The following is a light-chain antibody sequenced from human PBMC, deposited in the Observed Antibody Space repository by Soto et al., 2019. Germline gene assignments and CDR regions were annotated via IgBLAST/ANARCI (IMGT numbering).Light chain of an antibody. J-gene: IGLJ1*01. CDR1: SSDVGAYDF. CDR2: EIS. V-gene: IGLV2-14*03. Sequence: QSVLTQAASVSGSPGQSIGISCTGTSSDVGAYDFVSWYQQHPDKAPKLMIYEISHRPSGVSYRFSGSKSVNTATLTISGLQAEDEADYYCSSYTTSSTXVFGTGNKVTVL. CDR3: SSYTTSSTXV.